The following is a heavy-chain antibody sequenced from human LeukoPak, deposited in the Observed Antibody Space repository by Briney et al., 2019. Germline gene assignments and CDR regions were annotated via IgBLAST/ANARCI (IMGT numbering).Heavy chain of an antibody. V-gene: IGHV4-59*01. CDR2: IYYSGST. CDR1: GGSISSYY. D-gene: IGHD6-19*01. CDR3: ARCWMSRGWYPSWFDP. Sequence: SETLSLTCTVSGGSISSYYWSWIRQPPGKGLEWIGYIYYSGSTNYNPSLKSRVTISVDTSKNQFSLKLSSVTAADTAVYYCARCWMSRGWYPSWFDPWGQGTLVTVSS. J-gene: IGHJ5*02.